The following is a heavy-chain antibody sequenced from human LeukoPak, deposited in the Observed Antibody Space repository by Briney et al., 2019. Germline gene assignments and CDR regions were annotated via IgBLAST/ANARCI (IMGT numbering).Heavy chain of an antibody. CDR1: GFTFSTYG. CDR2: IWYDGSSK. CDR3: ARSGDGDYKALDY. V-gene: IGHV3-33*01. Sequence: PGGSLRLSCVASGFTFSTYGMHWVRQAPGKGLEWVAIIWYDGSSKYYADSVKGRFTISRDNSKNTLYLQLNSLRVEDTAMYYCARSGDGDYKALDYWGQGTPVAVSS. J-gene: IGHJ4*02. D-gene: IGHD4-17*01.